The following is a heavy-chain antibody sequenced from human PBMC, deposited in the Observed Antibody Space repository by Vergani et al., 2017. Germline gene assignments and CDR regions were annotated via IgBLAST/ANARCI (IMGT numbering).Heavy chain of an antibody. CDR3: ASGGSSWYFIY. J-gene: IGHJ4*02. Sequence: VQLVESGGGVVQPGGSLRLSCIASGFTFRIYGMHWVRQAPGKGLEWVSSISSSSSYIYYADSVKGRFTISRDNAKNSLYLQMNSLRAEDTAVYYCASGGSSWYFIYWGQGTLVTVSS. CDR1: GFTFRIYG. V-gene: IGHV3-21*02. CDR2: ISSSSSYI. D-gene: IGHD6-13*01.